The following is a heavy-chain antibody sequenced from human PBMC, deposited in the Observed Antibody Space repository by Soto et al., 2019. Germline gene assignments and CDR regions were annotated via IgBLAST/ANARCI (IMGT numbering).Heavy chain of an antibody. J-gene: IGHJ4*02. Sequence: QVQLVESGGGVVQPGRSLRLSCAASGFTFSSYAMHWVRQAPGKGLEWVAVISYDGSNKYYADSVKGRFTISRDNSKNTLYLQMNSLRAEDTAVYYCASELNYWGQGTLVTVSS. CDR1: GFTFSSYA. CDR2: ISYDGSNK. CDR3: ASELNY. V-gene: IGHV3-30-3*01.